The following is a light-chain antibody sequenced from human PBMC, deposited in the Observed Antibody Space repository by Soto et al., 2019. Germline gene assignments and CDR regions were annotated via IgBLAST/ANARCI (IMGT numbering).Light chain of an antibody. CDR1: QRVTSNY. J-gene: IGKJ1*01. CDR3: HQYGNSPGT. CDR2: GAS. Sequence: EIVLTQSPGTLSLSPGERATLSCRASQRVTSNYLTWYQQKPGQAPRLLIFGASIRDTGIPDRFSGSGSGTDLTLTISRLEPEDFAVYYCHQYGNSPGTFGQGTKVDIK. V-gene: IGKV3-20*01.